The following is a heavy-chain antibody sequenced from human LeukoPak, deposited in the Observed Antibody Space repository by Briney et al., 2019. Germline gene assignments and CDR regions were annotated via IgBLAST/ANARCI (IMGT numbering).Heavy chain of an antibody. V-gene: IGHV3-74*01. D-gene: IGHD3-22*01. J-gene: IGHJ4*02. CDR3: ATGTSGFFRY. CDR1: GFTFSNYW. Sequence: GGSLRLSCEASGFTFSNYWMHWVRQAPGKGLVWVSRFNTDGSSTHYADSVKGRFTISADTAENTLYLQMNSLRADDTAVYYCATGTSGFFRYWGQGTLVTVSS. CDR2: FNTDGSST.